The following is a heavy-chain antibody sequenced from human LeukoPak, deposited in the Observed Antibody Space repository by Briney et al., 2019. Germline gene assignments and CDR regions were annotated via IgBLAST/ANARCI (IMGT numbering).Heavy chain of an antibody. D-gene: IGHD6-6*01. J-gene: IGHJ4*02. CDR1: GFTFSSYW. CDR3: AFGTAIAARREYYFDY. Sequence: PGGSLRLSCAASGFTFSSYWMNWVRQAPGKGLEWVANIKQDGSEKYYVDSVKGRFTISRDNAKNSLYLQMNSLRAEDTAVYYCAFGTAIAARREYYFDYWGQGTLVTVSS. CDR2: IKQDGSEK. V-gene: IGHV3-7*01.